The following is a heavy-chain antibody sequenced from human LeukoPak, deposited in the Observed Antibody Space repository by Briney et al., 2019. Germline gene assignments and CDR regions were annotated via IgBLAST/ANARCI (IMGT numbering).Heavy chain of an antibody. Sequence: PSQTLSLTCTVSGGSISSGGYYWSWIRQPPGKGLEWIGYIYHSGSTYYNPSLKSRVTISVDRSKNQFSLKLSSVTAADTAVYYCARDRAKGYDSSGYYPNDAFDIWGQGTMVTVSS. J-gene: IGHJ3*02. D-gene: IGHD3-22*01. CDR2: IYHSGST. CDR3: ARDRAKGYDSSGYYPNDAFDI. V-gene: IGHV4-30-2*01. CDR1: GGSISSGGYY.